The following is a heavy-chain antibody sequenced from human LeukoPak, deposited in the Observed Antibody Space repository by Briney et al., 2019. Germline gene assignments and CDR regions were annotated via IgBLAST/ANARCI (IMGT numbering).Heavy chain of an antibody. CDR2: ISSSGSTI. CDR1: GFTFSSYE. Sequence: HPGGSLRLSCAASGFTFSSYEMNWVRQAPGKGREWVSYISSSGSTIYYTDSVKGRFTISRDNAKNSLYLQVNSLRAEDTAVYYCARVATRGAYFDYWGQGTLVTVSS. V-gene: IGHV3-48*03. D-gene: IGHD5-12*01. J-gene: IGHJ4*02. CDR3: ARVATRGAYFDY.